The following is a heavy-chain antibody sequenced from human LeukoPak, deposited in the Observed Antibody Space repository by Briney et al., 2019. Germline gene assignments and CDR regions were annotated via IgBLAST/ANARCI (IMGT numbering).Heavy chain of an antibody. CDR3: ARARGGGYCSGGSCYSRGSYYYYGMDV. V-gene: IGHV3-21*01. Sequence: GGSLRLSCAASGFTFSSYSMNWVRQAPGKGLEWVSSISSSSSYIYYAGSVKGRFTISRDNAKNSLYLQMNSLRAEDTAVYYCARARGGGYCSGGSCYSRGSYYYYGMDVWGQGTTVTVSS. J-gene: IGHJ6*02. D-gene: IGHD2-15*01. CDR1: GFTFSSYS. CDR2: ISSSSSYI.